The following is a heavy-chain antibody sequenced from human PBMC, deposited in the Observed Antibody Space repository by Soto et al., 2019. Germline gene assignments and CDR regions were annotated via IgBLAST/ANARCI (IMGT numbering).Heavy chain of an antibody. V-gene: IGHV1-69*01. D-gene: IGHD3-3*01. CDR3: ARARAERARSYDFWGGAFDA. Sequence: QVQLVQSGAEVKRPGSSVKVSCKASGGTFSTFAISWVRQAPGQGLEWMGGLIPIFDTTNHAQKFQGRVTIIAEESTSTAYMELRSLRFEDTAVYYGARARAERARSYDFWGGAFDAWGQGTLVSVSS. CDR2: LIPIFDTT. J-gene: IGHJ4*02. CDR1: GGTFSTFA.